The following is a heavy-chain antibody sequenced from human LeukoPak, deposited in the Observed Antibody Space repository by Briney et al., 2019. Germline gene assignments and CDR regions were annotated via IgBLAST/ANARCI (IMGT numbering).Heavy chain of an antibody. CDR3: ARTPPGGYCSSTSCSNWFDP. D-gene: IGHD2-2*01. CDR2: IYYSGST. Sequence: SETLSLTCTVSGGSISSYYWSWIRQPPGKGLEWIGYIYYSGSTNYNPSLKSRVTISVDTSKNQFSLKLSSVTAADTAVYYCARTPPGGYCSSTSCSNWFDPWGQGTLVTVSS. V-gene: IGHV4-59*01. J-gene: IGHJ5*02. CDR1: GGSISSYY.